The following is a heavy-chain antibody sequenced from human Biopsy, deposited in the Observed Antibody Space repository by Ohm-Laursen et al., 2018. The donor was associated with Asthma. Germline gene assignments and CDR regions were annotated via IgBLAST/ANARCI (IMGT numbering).Heavy chain of an antibody. V-gene: IGHV1-2*06. CDR2: INPNSGAT. CDR3: ARGQKSAGDRWFDP. D-gene: IGHD6-13*01. J-gene: IGHJ5*02. CDR1: GYTFTAND. Sequence: ASVKVSCKASGYTFTANDVHWMRQAPGQGLEWMGRINPNSGATNYAQKFQGRVTMTRDTSISTAYMEVSRLRSDDTAVYYCARGQKSAGDRWFDPWGQGTLVTVSS.